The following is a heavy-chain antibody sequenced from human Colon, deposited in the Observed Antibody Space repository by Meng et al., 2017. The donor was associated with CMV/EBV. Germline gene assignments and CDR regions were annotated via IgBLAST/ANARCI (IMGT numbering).Heavy chain of an antibody. CDR1: GGSLSGYY. Sequence: QVPLQQWGAGLVKTSETLSLPCGVSGGSLSGYYWTWIRQSPGKGLEWIGEINQSGSTNYNPSLKSRVTVSVDTSKNQFSLRVTSVTAADSALYYCAREAGPFFGVIVYDSWGQGTLVTVSS. CDR3: AREAGPFFGVIVYDS. D-gene: IGHD3-3*01. V-gene: IGHV4-34*01. J-gene: IGHJ4*02. CDR2: INQSGST.